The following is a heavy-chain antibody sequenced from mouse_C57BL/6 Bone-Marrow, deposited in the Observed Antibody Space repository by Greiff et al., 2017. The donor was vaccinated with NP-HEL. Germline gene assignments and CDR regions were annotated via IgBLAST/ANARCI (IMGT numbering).Heavy chain of an antibody. J-gene: IGHJ1*03. Sequence: VHLVESGAELARPGASVKMSCKASGYTFTSYTMHWVKQRPGQGLEWIGYINPSSGYTKYNQKFKDKATLTADKSSSTAYMQLSSLTSEDSAVYYCARHFITTVVATRGFDVWGTGTTVTVSS. D-gene: IGHD1-1*01. V-gene: IGHV1-4*01. CDR1: GYTFTSYT. CDR3: ARHFITTVVATRGFDV. CDR2: INPSSGYT.